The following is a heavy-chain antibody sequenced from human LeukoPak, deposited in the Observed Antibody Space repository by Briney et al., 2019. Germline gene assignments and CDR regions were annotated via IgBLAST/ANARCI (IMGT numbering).Heavy chain of an antibody. CDR2: ISSGSSTI. CDR3: ARGTTYGGGDY. J-gene: IGHJ4*02. V-gene: IGHV3-48*04. D-gene: IGHD4-23*01. Sequence: GGSLRLSCAASGFTFSNSNMNWVRQAPGKGLEWLSYISSGSSTIYYADSVKGRFTISRDNARNSLYLQMNSLRAEDTAVYYCARGTTYGGGDYWGQGTLVTVSS. CDR1: GFTFSNSN.